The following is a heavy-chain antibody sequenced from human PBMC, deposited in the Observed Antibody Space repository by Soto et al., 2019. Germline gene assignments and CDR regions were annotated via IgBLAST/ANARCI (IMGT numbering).Heavy chain of an antibody. V-gene: IGHV3-73*01. Sequence: GGSLRLSCAASGFTSSGSAMHWVRQASGKGLEWVGRIRSKANSYATAYAASVKGRFTISRDDSKNTAYLQMNSLKTEDTAVYYCTRPNDYCSGGSCYDWYFDLWGRGTLVTVSS. CDR3: TRPNDYCSGGSCYDWYFDL. D-gene: IGHD2-15*01. CDR2: IRSKANSYAT. J-gene: IGHJ2*01. CDR1: GFTSSGSA.